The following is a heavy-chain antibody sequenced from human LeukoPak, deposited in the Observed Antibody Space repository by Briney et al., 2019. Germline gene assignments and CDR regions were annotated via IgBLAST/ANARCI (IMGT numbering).Heavy chain of an antibody. CDR3: AREQYSNYIYYYYYGMTS. CDR2: IIPIFGTA. J-gene: IGHJ6*02. Sequence: SVKVSCKASGGTFSSYAISWVRQAPGQGLEWMGGIIPIFGTANYAQKFQGRVTITADESTSTAYMELSSLRSEDTAVYYCAREQYSNYIYYYYYGMTSGAKGPRSPSP. D-gene: IGHD4-11*01. V-gene: IGHV1-69*01. CDR1: GGTFSSYA.